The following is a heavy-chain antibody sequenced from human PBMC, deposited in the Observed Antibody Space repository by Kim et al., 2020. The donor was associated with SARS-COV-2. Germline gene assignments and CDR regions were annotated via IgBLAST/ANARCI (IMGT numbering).Heavy chain of an antibody. Sequence: SETLSLTCTVSGGSISSYYWSWIRQPPGKGLEWIGYIYYSGSTNYNPSLKSRVTISVDTSKNQFSLKLSSVTAEDTAVYYCARFISWFYAAAGTSNYFDYWGRGTLVTVSS. CDR1: GGSISSYY. CDR2: IYYSGST. CDR3: ARFISWFYAAAGTSNYFDY. D-gene: IGHD6-13*01. V-gene: IGHV4-59*01. J-gene: IGHJ4*02.